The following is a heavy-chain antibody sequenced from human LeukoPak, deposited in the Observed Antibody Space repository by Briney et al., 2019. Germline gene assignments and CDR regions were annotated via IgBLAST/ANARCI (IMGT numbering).Heavy chain of an antibody. CDR1: GFTFSSYG. Sequence: PGGSLRLSCAASGFTFSSYGMHWVRQAPGKGLEWVAVISYDGSNKYYADSVKGRFTISRDNSKNTLYLQMNSLRAEDTAVYYCAKDPGIATKGGAFDIWGQGTMVTVSS. CDR2: ISYDGSNK. CDR3: AKDPGIATKGGAFDI. J-gene: IGHJ3*02. V-gene: IGHV3-30*18. D-gene: IGHD5-24*01.